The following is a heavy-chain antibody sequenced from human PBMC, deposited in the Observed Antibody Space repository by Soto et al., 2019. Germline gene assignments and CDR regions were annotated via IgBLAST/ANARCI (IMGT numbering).Heavy chain of an antibody. CDR3: ARDLSWGSNWYYYMDV. D-gene: IGHD7-27*01. Sequence: EVQLVESGGGLVQPGGSLRLSCATSGFILSDCAMNWVRQAPGKGLEWVSYISSSSSVIDYADSVKGRFTVSRDNARNSLYLHMNSLRAEDTAVYYCARDLSWGSNWYYYMDVWGKGTTVTVSS. CDR1: GFILSDCA. J-gene: IGHJ6*03. CDR2: ISSSSSVI. V-gene: IGHV3-48*01.